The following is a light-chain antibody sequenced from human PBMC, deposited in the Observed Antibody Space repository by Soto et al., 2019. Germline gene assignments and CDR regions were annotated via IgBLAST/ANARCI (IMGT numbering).Light chain of an antibody. J-gene: IGLJ2*01. CDR1: SSDVGDYTY. CDR2: DVS. V-gene: IGLV2-14*03. CDR3: ASKRTSTSWV. Sequence: QSALTQPASVSGSPGQSITISCTGISSDVGDYTYVSWYQHHPGKAPKLMIFDVSSRPSGVSNRFSGSKSGNTASLTISGLQAEVEADYYCASKRTSTSWVFGGGTKVTVL.